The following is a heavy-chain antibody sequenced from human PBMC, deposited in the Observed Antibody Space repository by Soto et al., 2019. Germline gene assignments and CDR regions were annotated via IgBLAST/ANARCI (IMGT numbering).Heavy chain of an antibody. CDR1: GGTFSSYT. J-gene: IGHJ6*02. CDR3: ASLMSSGYSYGMDV. Sequence: QVQLVQSGAEVKKPGSSVKVSCKASGGTFSSYTISWVRQSPGQGLEWMGRIIPILGIANYAQKFQGRVRIPADKSTSTAYMELSSLRSEDTAVYYCASLMSSGYSYGMDVWGQGTTVTVSS. D-gene: IGHD3-10*01. V-gene: IGHV1-69*02. CDR2: IIPILGIA.